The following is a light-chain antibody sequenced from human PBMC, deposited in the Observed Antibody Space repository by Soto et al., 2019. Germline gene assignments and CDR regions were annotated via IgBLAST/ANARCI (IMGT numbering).Light chain of an antibody. J-gene: IGLJ1*01. CDR1: SSDVGAYNS. CDR3: CSYAGSYSYV. V-gene: IGLV2-11*01. CDR2: DVS. Sequence: QSVLTQPRSVSGSPGQSVTVSCTGTSSDVGAYNSVSWYQQHPGKAPKLMIYDVSKRPSGVPDRFSGSKSGNTASLTISGLQAEDEADYYCCSYAGSYSYVFGTGTKLTVL.